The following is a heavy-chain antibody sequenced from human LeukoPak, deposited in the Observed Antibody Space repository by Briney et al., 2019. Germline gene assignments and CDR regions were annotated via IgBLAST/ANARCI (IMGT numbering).Heavy chain of an antibody. V-gene: IGHV3-23*01. CDR2: ISGSGGST. CDR3: AKGRVWFDP. CDR1: GFTFTNHW. Sequence: GGSLRLSCATSGFTFTNHWMSWVRQAPGKGLEWVSAISGSGGSTYYADSVKGRFTISRDNSKNTLYLQMNSLRAEDTAVYYCAKGRVWFDPWGQGTLVTVSS. J-gene: IGHJ5*02.